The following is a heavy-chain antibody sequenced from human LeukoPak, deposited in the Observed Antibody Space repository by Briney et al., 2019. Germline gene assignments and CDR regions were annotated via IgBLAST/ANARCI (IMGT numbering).Heavy chain of an antibody. D-gene: IGHD2-21*01. Sequence: PSQTLSLTCTVSGGSISSGDYYWSWIRQPPGKGLEWIGYIFYTGSTYYNPSLKSRVTISVDTSNNQFSLKLSSVTAADTAVYYCASFYQAYYFDYWGQGTLVTVSS. V-gene: IGHV4-30-4*01. CDR1: GGSISSGDYY. J-gene: IGHJ4*02. CDR3: ASFYQAYYFDY. CDR2: IFYTGST.